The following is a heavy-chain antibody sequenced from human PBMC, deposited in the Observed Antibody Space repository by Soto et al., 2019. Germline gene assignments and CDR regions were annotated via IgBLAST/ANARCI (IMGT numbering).Heavy chain of an antibody. V-gene: IGHV1-69*13. J-gene: IGHJ6*02. D-gene: IGHD3-3*01. Sequence: GASVKVSCKASGGTFSSYSISWVLQAPGEGLEWMGGIIPIFGTANYAQKFQGRVTITADESTSTAYMELSSLRSEDTAVYYCARAEFTYDFPDRGMDVWGQGTTVTVSS. CDR2: IIPIFGTA. CDR3: ARAEFTYDFPDRGMDV. CDR1: GGTFSSYS.